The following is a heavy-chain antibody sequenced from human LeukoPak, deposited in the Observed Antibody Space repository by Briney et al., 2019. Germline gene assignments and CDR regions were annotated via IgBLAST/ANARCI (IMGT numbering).Heavy chain of an antibody. D-gene: IGHD3-9*01. CDR2: IYYSGST. J-gene: IGHJ6*03. CDR1: GGSISSYY. V-gene: IGHV4-59*01. Sequence: SETLSLTCTVSGGSISSYYWSWIRRPPGKGLEWIGYIYYSGSTNYNPSLKSRVTISVDTSKNQFSLKLSSVTAADTAVYYCARENYDILTGYQGYYYYYYMDVWGKGTTVTVSS. CDR3: ARENYDILTGYQGYYYYYYMDV.